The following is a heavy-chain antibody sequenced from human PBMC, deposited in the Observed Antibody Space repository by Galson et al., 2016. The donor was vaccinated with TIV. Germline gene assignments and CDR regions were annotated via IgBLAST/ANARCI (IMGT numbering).Heavy chain of an antibody. CDR3: ARWVVAHTYHFHGMAV. CDR2: IRYDGSRR. CDR1: GFTFSSFG. D-gene: IGHD2-15*01. V-gene: IGHV3-30*02. J-gene: IGHJ6*02. Sequence: SLRLSCAASGFTFSSFGMHWVRQAPGKGLEWVALIRYDGSRRYYADSVKGRFTISRDDSKNTLYLQMNGLRRDDSAVYYCARWVVAHTYHFHGMAVWGQGTTGTVS.